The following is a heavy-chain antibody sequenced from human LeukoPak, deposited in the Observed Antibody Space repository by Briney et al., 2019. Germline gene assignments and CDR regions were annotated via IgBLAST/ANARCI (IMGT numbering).Heavy chain of an antibody. CDR1: GYSFTTYW. J-gene: IGHJ6*02. CDR2: IPPGDFDT. Sequence: GESLKISCKASGYSFTTYWVAWVRQMPGKGLEWMGMIPPGDFDTRYTPSFKGQVTISADKSISTAYLQWSSLKASDTATYYCARHQGGMDVWGQGTTVTVSS. CDR3: ARHQGGMDV. V-gene: IGHV5-51*01.